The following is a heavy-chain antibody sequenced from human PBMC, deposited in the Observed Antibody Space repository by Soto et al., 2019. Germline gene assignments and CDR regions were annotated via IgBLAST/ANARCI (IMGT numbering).Heavy chain of an antibody. CDR1: VGTFSSYA. J-gene: IGHJ4*02. V-gene: IGHV1-69*01. D-gene: IGHD1-1*01. CDR2: IIPIFGTA. Sequence: QVQLVQSGAEVKKPGSSVKVSCKASVGTFSSYAISWVRQAPGQGLEWMGGIIPIFGTANYAKKFQGRVTITADESTSTAYMELSSLRSEDTAVYYCAREDRRDGDNPFDYWGQGTLVTVSS. CDR3: AREDRRDGDNPFDY.